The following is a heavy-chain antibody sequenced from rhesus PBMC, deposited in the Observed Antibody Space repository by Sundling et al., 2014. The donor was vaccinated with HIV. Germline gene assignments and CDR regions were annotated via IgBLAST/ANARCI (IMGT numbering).Heavy chain of an antibody. CDR2: IDPEDGET. J-gene: IGHJ6*01. CDR3: ARTRGWNIDGNYHGLDS. D-gene: IGHD1-20*01. CDR1: GYTFTDHY. Sequence: EVQLIQSGAEVKKPGATVKISYKASGYTFTDHYLNWVRQPPGKGLEWMGGIDPEDGETDYAQKFQDRVTITADTSTDIVQMELSSLRSEDTAVYYCARTRGWNIDGNYHGLDSWGQGVVVTVSS. V-gene: IGHV1-111*02.